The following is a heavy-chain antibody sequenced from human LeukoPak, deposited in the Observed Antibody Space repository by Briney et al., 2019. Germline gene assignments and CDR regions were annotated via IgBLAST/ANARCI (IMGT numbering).Heavy chain of an antibody. V-gene: IGHV4-61*09. Sequence: SETLSLTCTVSGGSISSGNYYWSWIRQPAGKRLEWIGHIYTSGSTNYNPSLKSRVTISVDTSKNQFSLKLSSVTAADTAVYYCAREGYDSLWGQGTLVTVSS. CDR1: GGSISSGNYY. CDR3: AREGYDSL. J-gene: IGHJ4*02. CDR2: IYTSGST. D-gene: IGHD3-3*01.